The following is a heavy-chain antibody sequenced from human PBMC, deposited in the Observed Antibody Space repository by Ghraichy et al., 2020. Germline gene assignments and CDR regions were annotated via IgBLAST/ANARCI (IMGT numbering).Heavy chain of an antibody. CDR2: IYSGGSA. D-gene: IGHD6-19*01. V-gene: IGHV3-66*01. J-gene: IGHJ4*02. CDR3: ARDGQNSSGWYEGGY. Sequence: GGSLRLSCAASGFTVSSNYMSWVRQAPGKGLEWVSVIYSGGSAYYADSVKGRFTISRDNSKNTLYLQMNSLRAEDTAVYYCARDGQNSSGWYEGGYWGQGTLVTVSS. CDR1: GFTVSSNY.